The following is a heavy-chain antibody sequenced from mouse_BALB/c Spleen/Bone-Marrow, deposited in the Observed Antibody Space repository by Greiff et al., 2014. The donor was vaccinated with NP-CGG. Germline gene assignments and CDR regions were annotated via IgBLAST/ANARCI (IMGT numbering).Heavy chain of an antibody. CDR1: GYSFTGYY. Sequence: LVKTGASVKISCKASGYSFTGYYMHWVKQSHGKSFEWIGYISCYNGATSYNQKFKGKATFTVDTSSSTAYMQFNSLTSEDSAVYYCARGDYGDWYFDVWGAGTTVTVSS. V-gene: IGHV1S34*01. CDR2: ISCYNGAT. CDR3: ARGDYGDWYFDV. D-gene: IGHD2-4*01. J-gene: IGHJ1*01.